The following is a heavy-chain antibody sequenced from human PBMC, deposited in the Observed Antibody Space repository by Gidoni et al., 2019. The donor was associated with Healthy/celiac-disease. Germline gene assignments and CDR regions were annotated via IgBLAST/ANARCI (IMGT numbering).Heavy chain of an antibody. D-gene: IGHD5-12*01. CDR2: ISSSSSYT. J-gene: IGHJ4*02. V-gene: IGHV3-11*06. CDR1: GFTFSDYY. CDR3: ARDGTVDLPFDY. Sequence: QVQLVESGGGLVKSGGSLRLSCAASGFTFSDYYLSWIRQAPGKGLEWVSYISSSSSYTNYADSVKGRFTISRDNAKNSLYLQMNSLRAEDTAVYYCARDGTVDLPFDYWGQGTLVTVSS.